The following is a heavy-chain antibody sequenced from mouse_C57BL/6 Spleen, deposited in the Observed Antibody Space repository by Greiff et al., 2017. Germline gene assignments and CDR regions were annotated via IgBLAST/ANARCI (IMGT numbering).Heavy chain of an antibody. D-gene: IGHD1-1*01. V-gene: IGHV1-82*01. Sequence: QVQLKESGPELVKPGASVKISCKASGYAFSSSWMNWVKQRPGKGLEWIGRIYPGDGDTNYNGKFKGKATLTADKSSSTAYMQLSSLTSEDSAVYFCARGNYYGSSGYFDYWGQGTTLTVSS. CDR3: ARGNYYGSSGYFDY. CDR1: GYAFSSSW. J-gene: IGHJ2*01. CDR2: IYPGDGDT.